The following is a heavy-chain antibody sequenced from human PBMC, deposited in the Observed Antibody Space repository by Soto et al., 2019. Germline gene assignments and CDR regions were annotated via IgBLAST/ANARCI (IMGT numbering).Heavy chain of an antibody. CDR3: ARQGRYSYGYMELDD. Sequence: GESLKISCKGSGYSFTSYWIGWVRQMPGKGLEWMGIIYPGDSDTRYSPSFQGQVTISADKSISTAYLQWSSLKASDTAMYYCARQGRYSYGYMELDDWGQGTLVTVSS. CDR2: IYPGDSDT. J-gene: IGHJ4*02. CDR1: GYSFTSYW. D-gene: IGHD5-18*01. V-gene: IGHV5-51*01.